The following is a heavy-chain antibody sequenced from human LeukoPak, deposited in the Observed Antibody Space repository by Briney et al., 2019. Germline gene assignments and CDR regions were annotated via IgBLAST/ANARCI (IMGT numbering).Heavy chain of an antibody. D-gene: IGHD2-15*01. CDR2: ISTSSGTI. Sequence: GGSLRLSCAASGFTFSSYSMNCVRQAPGEGLEWVSYISTSSGTIYYADSVKGRFTISRDNAQSSLYMQMNSLRDEDTAVYYSARDRMYAFDIWGQGTMVTVSS. CDR1: GFTFSSYS. V-gene: IGHV3-48*02. J-gene: IGHJ3*02. CDR3: ARDRMYAFDI.